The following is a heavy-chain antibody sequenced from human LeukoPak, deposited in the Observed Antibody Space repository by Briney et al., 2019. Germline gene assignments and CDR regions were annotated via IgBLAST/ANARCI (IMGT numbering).Heavy chain of an antibody. CDR3: ARGEFYYGSGSYSPYYFDY. V-gene: IGHV4-59*12. CDR2: IYYSGST. D-gene: IGHD3-10*01. CDR1: GGSISGYY. J-gene: IGHJ4*02. Sequence: PSETLSLTCTVSGGSISGYYWSWIRQPPGKGLEWIGYIYYSGSTNYNPSLKSRVTMSVDTSKNQFSLKLSSVTAADTAVYYCARGEFYYGSGSYSPYYFDYWGQGTLVTVSS.